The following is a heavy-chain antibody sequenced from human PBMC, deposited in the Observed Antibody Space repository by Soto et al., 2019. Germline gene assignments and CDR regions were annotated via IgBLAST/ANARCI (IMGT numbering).Heavy chain of an antibody. CDR3: AKEQYYGSGSYPNWFDP. J-gene: IGHJ5*02. V-gene: IGHV3-30*18. CDR2: ISYDGSNK. CDR1: GFTFSSYG. Sequence: GGSLRLSCAASGFTFSSYGMHWVRQAPGKGLEWVAVISYDGSNKYYADSVKGRFTISRDNSKNTLYLQMNSLRAEDTAVYYCAKEQYYGSGSYPNWFDPWGQRTLVTVSS. D-gene: IGHD3-10*01.